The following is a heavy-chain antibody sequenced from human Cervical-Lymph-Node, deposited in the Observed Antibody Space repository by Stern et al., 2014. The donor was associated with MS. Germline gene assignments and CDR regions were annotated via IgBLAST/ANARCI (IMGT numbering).Heavy chain of an antibody. CDR1: GYTFTSYG. V-gene: IGHV1-18*01. CDR2: ISSYNGNT. D-gene: IGHD2-15*01. J-gene: IGHJ3*02. CDR3: ARGLLGSENAFDI. Sequence: QVQLVQSGAEVKKPGASVKVSCKASGYTFTSYGINWVRQAPGQGLEWMAWISSYNGNTDDAQKLQCRVTMTTDTSTSTAYMDLMSVRSDYTAVYYSARGLLGSENAFDIWGQGAMVTVSS.